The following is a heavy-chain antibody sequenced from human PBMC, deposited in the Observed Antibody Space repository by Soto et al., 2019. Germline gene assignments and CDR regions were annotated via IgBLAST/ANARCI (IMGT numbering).Heavy chain of an antibody. V-gene: IGHV1-69*04. D-gene: IGHD6-13*01. CDR3: ARDRFRIAAAGTPFDY. CDR1: GGTFSSYT. Sequence: SVKVSCKASGGTFSSYTISRVRQAPGQGLEWMGRIIPILGIANYAQKFQGRVTITADKSTSTAYMELSSLRSEDTAVYYCARDRFRIAAAGTPFDYWGQGTLVTVSS. J-gene: IGHJ4*02. CDR2: IIPILGIA.